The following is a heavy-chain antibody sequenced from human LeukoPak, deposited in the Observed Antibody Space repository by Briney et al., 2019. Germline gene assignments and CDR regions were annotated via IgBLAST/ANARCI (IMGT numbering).Heavy chain of an antibody. CDR3: ARDGEIDYRDSTEYSYYYYMDV. D-gene: IGHD4-17*01. CDR2: ISSSSSTI. Sequence: GGSLRLSFAASGFPFSSYSMNWVRQAPGKGLEWVSYISSSSSTIYYADSVKGRFTISRDNANNSLYLQVNSLRAEDTAVYYCARDGEIDYRDSTEYSYYYYMDVWGKGTTVTVSS. J-gene: IGHJ6*03. CDR1: GFPFSSYS. V-gene: IGHV3-48*01.